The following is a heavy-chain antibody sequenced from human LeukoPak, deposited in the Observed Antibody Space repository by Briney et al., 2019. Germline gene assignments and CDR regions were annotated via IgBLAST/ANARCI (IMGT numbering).Heavy chain of an antibody. CDR1: GYSFTTYW. CDR2: IYPGDSNT. V-gene: IGHV5-51*01. Sequence: GESLKISCKGSGYSFTTYWIGWVRQMPGKGLEWMGIIYPGDSNTRYSPSFQGHVTISADKSISTAYLQWSSLKASDTAMYYCARHGFCTGGNCWYYFDFWGQGTLVTVSS. D-gene: IGHD2-15*01. J-gene: IGHJ4*02. CDR3: ARHGFCTGGNCWYYFDF.